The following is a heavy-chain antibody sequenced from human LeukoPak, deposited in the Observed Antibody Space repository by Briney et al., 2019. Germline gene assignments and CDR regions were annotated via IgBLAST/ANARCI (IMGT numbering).Heavy chain of an antibody. Sequence: SETLSLTCTVSGGSISSYYWSWIRQPPGKGLEWIGYIYYSGSTNYNPSLKSRVTISVDTSKNQFSLKLSSVTAADTAVYYCARDLVGDPSVPLWGQGTLVTVSS. CDR2: IYYSGST. J-gene: IGHJ4*02. D-gene: IGHD3-16*01. CDR1: GGSISSYY. CDR3: ARDLVGDPSVPL. V-gene: IGHV4-59*01.